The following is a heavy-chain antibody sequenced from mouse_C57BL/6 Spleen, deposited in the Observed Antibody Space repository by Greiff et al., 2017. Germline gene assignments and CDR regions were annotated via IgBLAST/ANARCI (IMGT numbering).Heavy chain of an antibody. V-gene: IGHV1-59*01. D-gene: IGHD2-2*01. Sequence: QVQLQQPGAELVRPGTSVKLSCKASGYTFTSYWMHWVKQRPGQGLEWIGVIDPSDSYTNYNQKFKGKATLTVDTSSSTAYMQLSSLTSEDSAVYYCAGYDGDYWGQGTTLTVSS. CDR3: AGYDGDY. CDR1: GYTFTSYW. CDR2: IDPSDSYT. J-gene: IGHJ2*01.